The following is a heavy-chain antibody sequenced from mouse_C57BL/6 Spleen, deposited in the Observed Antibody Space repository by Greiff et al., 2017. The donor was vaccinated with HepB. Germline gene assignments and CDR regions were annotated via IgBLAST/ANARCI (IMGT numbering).Heavy chain of an antibody. CDR1: GFTFSSYA. J-gene: IGHJ3*01. CDR3: ARGEDDYETWFAY. Sequence: DVKLVESGGGLVKPGGSLKLSCAASGFTFSSYAMSWVRQTPEKRLEWVATISDGGSYTYYPDNVKGRFTISRDNAKNNLYLQMSHLKSEDTAMYYCARGEDDYETWFAYWGQGTLVTVSA. D-gene: IGHD2-4*01. CDR2: ISDGGSYT. V-gene: IGHV5-4*03.